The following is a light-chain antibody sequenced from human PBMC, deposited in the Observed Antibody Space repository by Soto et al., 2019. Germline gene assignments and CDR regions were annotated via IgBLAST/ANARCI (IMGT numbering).Light chain of an antibody. CDR1: QSVSIN. J-gene: IGKJ1*01. V-gene: IGKV3-15*01. CDR3: QEYDNWPPEGT. CDR2: GAS. Sequence: TVLTQSPATLSVSPGERASLSCRASQSVSINLAWYQQKSGQAPRLLIYGASTRATGIPARFSGSRSGTEFTLTINSLQSEDSPVYYCQEYDNWPPEGTFGQGTKVDIK.